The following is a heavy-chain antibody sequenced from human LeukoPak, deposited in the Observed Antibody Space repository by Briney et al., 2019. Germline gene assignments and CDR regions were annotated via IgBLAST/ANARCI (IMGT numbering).Heavy chain of an antibody. CDR2: ISYDGSYK. V-gene: IGHV3-30*03. J-gene: IGHJ4*02. CDR3: ATDHGFHYGAYFDY. CDR1: GFTFNTYG. Sequence: GGSLRLSCAASGFTFNTYGMHWVRQAPGKGLEWVAVISYDGSYKYSADSVKGRFTISRDNSKNTVYLQMNSLRAEDTAVYYCATDHGFHYGAYFDYWGQGTLVTVSS. D-gene: IGHD4-17*01.